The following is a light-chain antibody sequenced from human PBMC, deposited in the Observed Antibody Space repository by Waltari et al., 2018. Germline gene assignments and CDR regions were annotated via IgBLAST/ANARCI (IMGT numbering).Light chain of an antibody. CDR1: QSVSSN. V-gene: IGKV3-15*01. CDR2: GAS. CDR3: QQYNNWPPYT. Sequence: EIVMTQSPATLSVSPGERATLSCRASQSVSSNLAWYQQKPGQAPRLLIYGASTRATVIPARLSGSGSGTEFTLTISSLQSEDFAVYYCQQYNNWPPYTFGQGTKLEIK. J-gene: IGKJ2*01.